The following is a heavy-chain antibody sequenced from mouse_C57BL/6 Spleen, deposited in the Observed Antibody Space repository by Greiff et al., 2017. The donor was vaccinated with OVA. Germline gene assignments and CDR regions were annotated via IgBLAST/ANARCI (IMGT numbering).Heavy chain of an antibody. CDR2: ISSGSSTI. CDR1: GFTFSDYG. D-gene: IGHD2-4*01. V-gene: IGHV5-17*01. J-gene: IGHJ3*01. Sequence: VKLMESGGGLVKPGGSLQLSCAASGFTFSDYGMHWVRQAPEKGLEWVAYISSGSSTIYYADTVKGRFTISRDNAKNTLFLQMTSLRSEDTAMYYCARDYYDYDRTWFAYWGQGTLVTVSA. CDR3: ARDYYDYDRTWFAY.